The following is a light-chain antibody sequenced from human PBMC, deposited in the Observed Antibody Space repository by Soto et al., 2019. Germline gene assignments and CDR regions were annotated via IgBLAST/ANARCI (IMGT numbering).Light chain of an antibody. Sequence: DIQMTQSPSSLSESAGDTVTVTCRASQSVSGWLAWYQQKPGKDPKLLIYDASSLESGVPSRFSRSGSETEFTLTISSLQPDDFATYYCQQLLSYPITFGQGTRLEI. J-gene: IGKJ5*01. CDR3: QQLLSYPIT. CDR2: DAS. CDR1: QSVSGW. V-gene: IGKV1-5*01.